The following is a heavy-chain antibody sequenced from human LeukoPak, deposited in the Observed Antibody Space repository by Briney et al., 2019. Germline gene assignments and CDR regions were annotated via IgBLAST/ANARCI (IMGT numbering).Heavy chain of an antibody. J-gene: IGHJ5*02. CDR2: IYYSGST. Sequence: PSETLSLTCTVSGGSVSSSSYYWGWIRQPPGKGLVWIGSIYYSGSTYSNPSLQSRVTISVDTSKNQFSLKLNSVTAADTAVYYCARDKYYYQNSNWFDPWGQGTLVTVSS. CDR3: ARDKYYYQNSNWFDP. D-gene: IGHD3-10*01. V-gene: IGHV4-39*02. CDR1: GGSVSSSSYY.